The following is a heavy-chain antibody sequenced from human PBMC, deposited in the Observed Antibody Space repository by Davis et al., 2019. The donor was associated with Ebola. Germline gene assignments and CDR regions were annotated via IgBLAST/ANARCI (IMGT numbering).Heavy chain of an antibody. CDR1: GGTFSSYT. CDR2: IIPILGIA. CDR3: ARELGGVAAQSDGDY. V-gene: IGHV1-69*04. Sequence: SVKVSCKASGGTFSSYTISWVRQAPGQGLEWMGRIIPILGIANYAQKFQGRVTIIADKSTSTAYMELSSLRSEDTAVYYCARELGGVAAQSDGDYWGQGTLVTVSS. J-gene: IGHJ4*02. D-gene: IGHD6-6*01.